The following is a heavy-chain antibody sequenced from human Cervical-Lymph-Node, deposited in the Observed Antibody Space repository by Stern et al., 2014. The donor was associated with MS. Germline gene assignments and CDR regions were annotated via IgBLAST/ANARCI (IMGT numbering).Heavy chain of an antibody. J-gene: IGHJ3*02. CDR3: ARELPDLNAFDI. V-gene: IGHV4-4*02. Sequence: QLQLQESGPGLVKPSGTLSLTCAVSGGSISSSNWWRWVRQSPGKGLEWIGEIYHSGGTKYSPSFESRVIISVDKSKNQFSLKLSYVTAADTAVYYCARELPDLNAFDIWGQGTMVTVSS. CDR1: GGSISSSNW. D-gene: IGHD1-14*01. CDR2: IYHSGGT.